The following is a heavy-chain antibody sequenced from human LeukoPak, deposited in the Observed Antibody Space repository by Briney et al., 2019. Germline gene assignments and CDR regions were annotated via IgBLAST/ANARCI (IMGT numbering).Heavy chain of an antibody. CDR1: GFTFNNNW. CDR2: INNDGSTT. V-gene: IGHV3-74*01. J-gene: IGHJ4*02. CDR3: AKAPVTSCRGAFCYPFDY. Sequence: GGSLRLSCVASGFTFNNNWMHWVRQAPGKGLVWVSRINNDGSTTSYAAPVRGRFTISRDTSRSTLYLQMNSLRAEDAAVYYCAKAPVTSCRGAFCYPFDYWGQGTLVTVSS. D-gene: IGHD2-15*01.